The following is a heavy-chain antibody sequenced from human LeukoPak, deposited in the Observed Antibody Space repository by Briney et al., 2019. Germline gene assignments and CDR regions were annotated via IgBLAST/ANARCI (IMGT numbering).Heavy chain of an antibody. J-gene: IGHJ5*02. CDR1: GGSFSGYY. V-gene: IGHV4-34*01. Sequence: SETLSLTCAVYGGSFSGYYWSWIRQPPGKGLEWIGEINHSGSTNYNPSLKSRVTISVDTSKNQFSLKLSSVTAADTAVYYCAGGDFWSGYDNWFDPWGQGTLVTVSS. CDR2: INHSGST. CDR3: AGGDFWSGYDNWFDP. D-gene: IGHD3-3*01.